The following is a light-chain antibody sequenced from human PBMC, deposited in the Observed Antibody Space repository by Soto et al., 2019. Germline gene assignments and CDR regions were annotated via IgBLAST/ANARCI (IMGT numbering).Light chain of an antibody. V-gene: IGKV3-15*01. Sequence: EIVMTQSPATLSVPPGERATPSFRASQSVSSNLAWYQQKPGQAPSLLIYGASTRATGTPARFSGSGSGTEFTLTISSLQSEDFAVYYCQQYIRWPLTFGGGTKVDIK. CDR1: QSVSSN. CDR2: GAS. J-gene: IGKJ4*01. CDR3: QQYIRWPLT.